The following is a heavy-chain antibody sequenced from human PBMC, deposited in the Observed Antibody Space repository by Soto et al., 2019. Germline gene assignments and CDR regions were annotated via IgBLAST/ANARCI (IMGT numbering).Heavy chain of an antibody. Sequence: QVQLVQSGAEVKKPGASVKVSCKASGYTFTTYGTSWVRQAPGQGLEWVGWINAYNAHTIYAQKLQGRVTMTTDTATSTAYMELRSLRSDDTAVYYCARSISVYLYYFDYWGQGTLVTVSS. CDR2: INAYNAHT. V-gene: IGHV1-18*01. J-gene: IGHJ4*02. CDR3: ARSISVYLYYFDY. CDR1: GYTFTTYG. D-gene: IGHD5-12*01.